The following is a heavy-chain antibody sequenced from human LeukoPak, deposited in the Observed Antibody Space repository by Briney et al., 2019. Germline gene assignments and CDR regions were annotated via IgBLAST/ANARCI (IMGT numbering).Heavy chain of an antibody. CDR2: LYYSGKT. V-gene: IGHV4-39*07. CDR1: GGSISSTTYY. D-gene: IGHD3-10*01. J-gene: IGHJ4*02. CDR3: ARTYYYGSGSYPFDY. Sequence: SETLSLTCIISGGSISSTTYYWGWIRQPPGKGLEWIGTLYYSGKTYYNPSLKSRVTISVDTSKNQFSLKLSSVTAADTAVYYCARTYYYGSGSYPFDYWGQGTLVTVSS.